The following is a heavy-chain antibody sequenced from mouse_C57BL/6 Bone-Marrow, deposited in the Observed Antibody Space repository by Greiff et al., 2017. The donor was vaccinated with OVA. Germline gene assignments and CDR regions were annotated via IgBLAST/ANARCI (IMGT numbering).Heavy chain of an antibody. V-gene: IGHV1-66*01. J-gene: IGHJ2*01. Sequence: QVQLQQSGPELVKPGASVKISCKASGYSFTSYYIHWVKQRPGQGLEWIGWIYPGSGNTKYNEKFKGKATLTADTSSSTAYMQLSSLTSEDSAVYYCAGRANWDFDYWGQGTTLTVSS. CDR1: GYSFTSYY. D-gene: IGHD4-1*01. CDR3: AGRANWDFDY. CDR2: IYPGSGNT.